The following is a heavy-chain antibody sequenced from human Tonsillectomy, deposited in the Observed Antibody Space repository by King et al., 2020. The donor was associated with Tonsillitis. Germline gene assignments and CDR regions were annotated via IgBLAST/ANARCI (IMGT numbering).Heavy chain of an antibody. CDR2: IYYSGST. V-gene: IGHV4-59*01. Sequence: VQLQESGPGLVKPSETLSLTCTVSGGSISSYYWSWIRQPPGKGLEWIGYIYYSGSTNYNPSLKSRVTISVDTSKNQFSLKLSSVTAADTAVYYCARNRRGVTKGYFDYWGQGTLVTVSS. D-gene: IGHD4-17*01. CDR1: GGSISSYY. J-gene: IGHJ4*02. CDR3: ARNRRGVTKGYFDY.